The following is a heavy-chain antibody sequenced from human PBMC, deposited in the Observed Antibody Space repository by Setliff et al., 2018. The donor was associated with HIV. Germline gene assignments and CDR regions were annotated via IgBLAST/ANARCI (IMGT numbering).Heavy chain of an antibody. V-gene: IGHV4-34*01. CDR1: GGSFINYY. CDR3: ARGPVVVIPAPRWRWFDP. CDR2: ITHSGST. J-gene: IGHJ5*02. D-gene: IGHD2-2*01. Sequence: NPSETLSLTCAVYGGSFINYYWSWIRQSPGKGLEWIGEITHSGSTNYNPSLKSRVTISVDTSKNQFSLKLTSVNAADTAVYYCARGPVVVIPAPRWRWFDPWGRGTLVTVSS.